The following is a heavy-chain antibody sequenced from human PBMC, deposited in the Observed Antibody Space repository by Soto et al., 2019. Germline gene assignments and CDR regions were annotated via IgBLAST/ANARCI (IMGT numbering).Heavy chain of an antibody. J-gene: IGHJ5*02. V-gene: IGHV3-23*01. CDR3: AKGFYGDYFNWVDP. Sequence: GGSLRLSCAASGFTLSSYAMSWVLQAPWKGLEWVSAIIGSGASTYYAYSVKGRFTISSDNSKNTLYLQMNSLSAQETAVDYYAKGFYGDYFNWVDPWGNGTLVTASS. D-gene: IGHD4-17*01. CDR2: IIGSGAST. CDR1: GFTLSSYA.